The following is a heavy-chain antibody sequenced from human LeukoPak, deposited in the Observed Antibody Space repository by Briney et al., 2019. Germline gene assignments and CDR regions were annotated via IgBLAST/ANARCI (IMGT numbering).Heavy chain of an antibody. Sequence: PSETLSLTCIVSGGSISGITYYWGWIRQPPGKGLEWIATIYYSGTTYYNPSLKSRVTISVDTSKNQFSLKLSSVTAADTAVYYCARQKTTVDYWGQGTLVTVSS. CDR3: ARQKTTVDY. D-gene: IGHD4-11*01. CDR2: IYYSGTT. CDR1: GGSISGITYY. J-gene: IGHJ4*02. V-gene: IGHV4-39*01.